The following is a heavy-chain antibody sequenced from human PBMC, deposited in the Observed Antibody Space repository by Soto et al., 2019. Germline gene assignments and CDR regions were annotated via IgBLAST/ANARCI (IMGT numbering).Heavy chain of an antibody. J-gene: IGHJ4*02. CDR2: ISAYNGNT. CDR3: ARDLDSSGYLGTLGY. CDR1: GYTFTSYG. V-gene: IGHV1-18*01. D-gene: IGHD3-22*01. Sequence: QVQLVQSGAEVKKPGASVKVSCKASGYTFTSYGISWVRQAPGQGLEWMGWISAYNGNTNYAQKLQGRVTMTTDTSTSTDYMELRSLRSDDTAVYYCARDLDSSGYLGTLGYWGQGTLVTVSS.